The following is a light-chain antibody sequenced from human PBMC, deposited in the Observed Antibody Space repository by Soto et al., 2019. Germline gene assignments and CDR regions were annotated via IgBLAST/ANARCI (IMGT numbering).Light chain of an antibody. V-gene: IGKV3-15*01. CDR1: QSVDNN. J-gene: IGKJ2*01. CDR3: QQYKNWPPHT. Sequence: EILMTQSPATLSVSPGESATLSCRANQSVDNNVAWYQQKPGQAPRLLIYGASTRATAVPARFSGSGSGTEFTLSISSLQSEDFAVYYCQQYKNWPPHTFGQGSKLEIK. CDR2: GAS.